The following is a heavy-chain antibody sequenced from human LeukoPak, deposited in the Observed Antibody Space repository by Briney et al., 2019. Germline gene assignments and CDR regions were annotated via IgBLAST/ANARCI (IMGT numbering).Heavy chain of an antibody. CDR3: ARELGNYYYYYYGMDV. J-gene: IGHJ6*02. D-gene: IGHD1-7*01. CDR2: IYTSGST. V-gene: IGHV4-4*07. CDR1: GGSISSYY. Sequence: SETLSLTCTVSGGSISSYYWSWIRQPAGKGLEWIGRIYTSGSTNYNPSLKSRVTMSVDTSKNQFSLKLSSVTAADTAVYYCARELGNYYYYYYGMDVWGQGTTVTVSS.